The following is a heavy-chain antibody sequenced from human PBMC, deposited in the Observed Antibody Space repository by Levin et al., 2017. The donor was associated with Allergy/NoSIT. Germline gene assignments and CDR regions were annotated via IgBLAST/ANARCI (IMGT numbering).Heavy chain of an antibody. Sequence: GGSLRLSCAASGFTFSSYALSWVRQAPGKGLEWVSGISGSSGDTDYADSVKGRFTISRDNSKNTLYLQMNSLRADDTAVYYCARDGGTWSGDSGYLDLWGRGTLVTVSS. CDR2: ISGSSGDT. D-gene: IGHD2-21*02. V-gene: IGHV3-23*01. J-gene: IGHJ2*01. CDR1: GFTFSSYA. CDR3: ARDGGTWSGDSGYLDL.